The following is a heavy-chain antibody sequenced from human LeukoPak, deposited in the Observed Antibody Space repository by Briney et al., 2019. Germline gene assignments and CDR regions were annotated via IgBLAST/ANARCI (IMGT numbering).Heavy chain of an antibody. CDR3: ARPVGATSLYHYFDY. V-gene: IGHV4-39*01. D-gene: IGHD1-26*01. Sequence: PSETLSLTCTVSGGSISSSSYYWGWIRQPPGKGLEWIGSIYYSGSTYYNLSLKSRVTISVDVSKNQFSLTLNSVTAADTAVYYCARPVGATSLYHYFDYWGQGTLVTVSS. CDR1: GGSISSSSYY. J-gene: IGHJ4*02. CDR2: IYYSGST.